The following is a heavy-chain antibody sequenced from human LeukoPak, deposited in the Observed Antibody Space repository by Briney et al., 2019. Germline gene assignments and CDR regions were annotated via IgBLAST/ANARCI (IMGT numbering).Heavy chain of an antibody. CDR2: ILYNGSNK. J-gene: IGHJ5*02. CDR1: GFTFSSSG. D-gene: IGHD2-15*01. V-gene: IGHV3-33*01. CDR3: ARAGGYCSGGSCYRGYSWFDP. Sequence: PGGSLRLSCAASGFTFSSSGMHWVRQAPGKGLEWVAVILYNGSNKYNADSVKGRFTISRDNSKNTLYLQMNSLRVEDTAVYYCARAGGYCSGGSCYRGYSWFDPWGQGTLVTVSS.